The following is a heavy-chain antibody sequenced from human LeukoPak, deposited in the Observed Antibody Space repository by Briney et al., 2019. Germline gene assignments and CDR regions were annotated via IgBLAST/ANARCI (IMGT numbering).Heavy chain of an antibody. V-gene: IGHV3-9*01. D-gene: IGHD3-22*01. CDR3: VKDSNVAGRYSSGFDC. J-gene: IGHJ4*02. CDR2: ISWNSGSI. Sequence: PGGSLRLSCVASGLSFSNAWMNWVRQAPGKGLEWVSGISWNSGSIGYADSVKGRFTISRDNAKNSLYLQMNGLRTEDTALYYCVKDSNVAGRYSSGFDCWGQGTLVTVSS. CDR1: GLSFSNAW.